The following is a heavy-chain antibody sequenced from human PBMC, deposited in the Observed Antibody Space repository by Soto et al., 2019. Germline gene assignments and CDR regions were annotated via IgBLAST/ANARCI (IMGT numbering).Heavy chain of an antibody. J-gene: IGHJ4*02. D-gene: IGHD3-16*01. V-gene: IGHV5-51*01. Sequence: GESLKISCTGSGYNFNNYWIAWVRQMPGKGLEWMWIVFPRDSDTRYSPSFGGLVTISVDKSISTAYLQWSRLQASDTAIYYCARATWEVMEPHYFDNWGRGTLVTVSS. CDR3: ARATWEVMEPHYFDN. CDR2: VFPRDSDT. CDR1: GYNFNNYW.